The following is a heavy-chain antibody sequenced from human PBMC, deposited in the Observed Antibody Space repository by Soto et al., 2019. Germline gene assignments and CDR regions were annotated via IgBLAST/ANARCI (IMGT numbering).Heavy chain of an antibody. Sequence: QVQLVQSGAEVKKPGASVRVSCKASGYTFTSYGIIWVRQAPGQGLEWMGWISAYNYKTDYAQKLQGRVTMTIDTTTSAGYMELKSLTSDGTAVYYGARGIVSDWLKPFHNWGQGTLVTVSS. CDR2: ISAYNYKT. J-gene: IGHJ4*02. D-gene: IGHD3-9*01. CDR1: GYTFTSYG. CDR3: ARGIVSDWLKPFHN. V-gene: IGHV1-18*01.